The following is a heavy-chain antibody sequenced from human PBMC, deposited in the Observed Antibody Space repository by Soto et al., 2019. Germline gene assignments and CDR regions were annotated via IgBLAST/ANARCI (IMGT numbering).Heavy chain of an antibody. J-gene: IGHJ4*02. Sequence: QVQLVESGGGMVQPGRSLRLSCAGSGFTFSTYGIHWVRQAPGKGLEWVAVIWYDGSYKYYADSVKGRFTISRDNSKDTVYLQMTSLRAEDTAVYYCARDLHHYFDYWGQGTLVTVSS. CDR1: GFTFSTYG. V-gene: IGHV3-33*01. D-gene: IGHD4-4*01. CDR3: ARDLHHYFDY. CDR2: IWYDGSYK.